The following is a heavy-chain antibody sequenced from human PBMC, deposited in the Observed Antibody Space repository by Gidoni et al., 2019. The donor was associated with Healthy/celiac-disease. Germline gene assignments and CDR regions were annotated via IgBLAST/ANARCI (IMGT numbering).Heavy chain of an antibody. CDR1: GGTFRSYA. Sequence: QVQLVQSGAEVKKPGSSVKVSCKASGGTFRSYAISWVRQAPGQGLEWKGGIIPIFGTANYAQKFQGRVTITADESTSTAYMELSSLRSEDTAVYYCARDRTITYYYGSGRNNWFDPWGQGTLVTVSS. CDR3: ARDRTITYYYGSGRNNWFDP. CDR2: IIPIFGTA. D-gene: IGHD3-10*01. V-gene: IGHV1-69*01. J-gene: IGHJ5*02.